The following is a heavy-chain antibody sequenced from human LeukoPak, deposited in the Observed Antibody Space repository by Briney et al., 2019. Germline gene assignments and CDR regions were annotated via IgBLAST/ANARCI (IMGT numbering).Heavy chain of an antibody. CDR1: GGSISSYY. CDR2: IYTSGST. J-gene: IGHJ5*02. Sequence: SETLSLTCTVSGGSISSYYWSWIRQPAGKGLEWIGRIYTSGSTNYNPSLKSRVTMSVDTSKNQFSLKLSSVTDADTAVYYCARDKVVGSVNLPSWFAPWGQGTLVPVSS. CDR3: ARDKVVGSVNLPSWFAP. D-gene: IGHD1-14*01. V-gene: IGHV4-4*07.